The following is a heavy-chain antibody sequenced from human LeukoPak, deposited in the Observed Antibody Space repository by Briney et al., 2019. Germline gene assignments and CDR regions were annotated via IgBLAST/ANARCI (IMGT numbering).Heavy chain of an antibody. CDR3: ATDTIFGVVPFDY. CDR2: INPNSGGT. D-gene: IGHD3-3*01. V-gene: IGHV1-2*02. CDR1: GYVFTSYG. Sequence: ASVKVSCKTSGYVFTSYGISWVRQAPGQGLEWMGWINPNSGGTNYAQKFQGRVTMTRDTSISTAYMELSRLRSDDTAVYYCATDTIFGVVPFDYWGQGTLVTVSS. J-gene: IGHJ4*02.